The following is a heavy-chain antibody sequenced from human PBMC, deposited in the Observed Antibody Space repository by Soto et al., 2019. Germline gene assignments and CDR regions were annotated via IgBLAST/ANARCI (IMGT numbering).Heavy chain of an antibody. CDR2: IIPIFGTA. J-gene: IGHJ4*02. Sequence: SVKVSCKASGGTFSSYAISWVRQAPGQGLEWMGGIIPIFGTANYAQKFQGRVTITADESTSTAYMELSSLRSEDTAVYYCARDTTYYYDSSGYSDADYWGQGTLVTVSS. CDR1: GGTFSSYA. CDR3: ARDTTYYYDSSGYSDADY. D-gene: IGHD3-22*01. V-gene: IGHV1-69*13.